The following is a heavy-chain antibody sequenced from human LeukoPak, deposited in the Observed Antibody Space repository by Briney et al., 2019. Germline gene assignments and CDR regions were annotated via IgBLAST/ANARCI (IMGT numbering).Heavy chain of an antibody. CDR3: ARGGRYWTYYFDY. Sequence: PSETLSLTCAVYGGSFSGYYWSWIRQPPGKGLEWIGEINHSGSNNYNPSLKSRVTISVDTSKNQFSLKLSSVTAADTAVYYCARGGRYWTYYFDYWGQGTLVTVSS. V-gene: IGHV4-34*01. D-gene: IGHD3/OR15-3a*01. J-gene: IGHJ4*02. CDR1: GGSFSGYY. CDR2: INHSGSN.